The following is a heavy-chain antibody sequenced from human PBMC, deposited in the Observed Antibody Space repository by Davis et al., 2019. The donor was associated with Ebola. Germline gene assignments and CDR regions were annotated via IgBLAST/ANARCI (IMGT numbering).Heavy chain of an antibody. CDR2: ISGYNGNT. V-gene: IGHV1-18*01. CDR1: GYTFTSYG. CDR3: ASGYCGGDCYAFDI. D-gene: IGHD2-21*01. Sequence: AASVKVSCKASGYTFTSYGISWVRQAPGQGLEWMGWISGYNGNTNYAQKFQGRVTMTTDTSTSTAYMELRSLRSDDTAVYYCASGYCGGDCYAFDIWGQGTMVTVSS. J-gene: IGHJ3*02.